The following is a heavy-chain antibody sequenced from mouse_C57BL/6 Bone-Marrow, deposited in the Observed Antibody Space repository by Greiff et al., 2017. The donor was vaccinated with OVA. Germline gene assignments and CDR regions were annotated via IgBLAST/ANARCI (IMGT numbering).Heavy chain of an antibody. CDR2: IYPRSGNT. D-gene: IGHD1-1*01. CDR3: AICITTVVDAMDY. Sequence: QVQLKESGAELARPGASVKLSCKASGYTFTSYGISWVKQRTGQGLEWIGEIYPRSGNTYYNEKFKGKATLTADKSSSTAYMELRSLTTEDSAVYFCAICITTVVDAMDYWGQGTSVTVTS. CDR1: GYTFTSYG. V-gene: IGHV1-81*01. J-gene: IGHJ4*01.